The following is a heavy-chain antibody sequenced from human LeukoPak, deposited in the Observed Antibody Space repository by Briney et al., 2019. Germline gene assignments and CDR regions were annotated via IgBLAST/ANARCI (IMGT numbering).Heavy chain of an antibody. D-gene: IGHD2-2*02. CDR3: ARAFLCSSTSCYTAYFDY. J-gene: IGHJ4*02. CDR1: GYTFTGYY. CDR2: IIPILGIA. V-gene: IGHV1-69*04. Sequence: VASVKVSCKASGYTFTGYYMHWVRQAPGQGLEWMGRIIPILGIANYAQKFQGRVTITADKSTSTAYMELSSLRSEDTAVYYCARAFLCSSTSCYTAYFDYWGQGTLVTVSS.